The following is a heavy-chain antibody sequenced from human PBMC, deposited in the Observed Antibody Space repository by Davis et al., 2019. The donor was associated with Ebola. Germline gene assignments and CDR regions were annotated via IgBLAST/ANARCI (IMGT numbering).Heavy chain of an antibody. J-gene: IGHJ3*02. CDR1: GYSFTSYW. CDR3: ARQAVAGTDAFDI. CDR2: IYPGDSDT. D-gene: IGHD6-19*01. V-gene: IGHV5-51*01. Sequence: KVSCKGSGYSFTSYWIGWVRQMPGKGLEWMGIIYPGDSDTRYSPSFEGQVTISADKSISTAYLQWSSLKASDTGKYYCARQAVAGTDAFDIWGQGTMVTVSS.